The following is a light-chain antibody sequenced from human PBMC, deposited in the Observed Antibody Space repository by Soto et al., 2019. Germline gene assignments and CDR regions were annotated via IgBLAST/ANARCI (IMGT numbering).Light chain of an antibody. V-gene: IGLV7-43*01. CDR1: TGAVTSAYH. J-gene: IGLJ1*01. Sequence: QAVVTQEPSLTVSPGGTVTLTCASSTGAVTSAYHPSWFQQKPGQAPRPLIYSSYNKYSWTPARFSGSLLEGKAALTLSGVRPEDEAEYYCLLYYGGDYVFGSGTELTVL. CDR2: SSY. CDR3: LLYYGGDYV.